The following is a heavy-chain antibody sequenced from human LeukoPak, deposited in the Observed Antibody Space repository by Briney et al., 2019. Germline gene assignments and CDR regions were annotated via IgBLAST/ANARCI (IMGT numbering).Heavy chain of an antibody. D-gene: IGHD1-7*01. CDR3: AKDISNWNSRHFDY. CDR1: GFTLDDYA. V-gene: IGHV3-43*02. CDR2: ISGNGGNT. J-gene: IGHJ4*02. Sequence: GGSLRLSCAASGFTLDDYAMHWVRQVPGKGLEWVSLISGNGGNTYYADSVKGRFTISRDNSKNSLYLQMNSLRTEDTALYYCAKDISNWNSRHFDYWGQGTLVTVSS.